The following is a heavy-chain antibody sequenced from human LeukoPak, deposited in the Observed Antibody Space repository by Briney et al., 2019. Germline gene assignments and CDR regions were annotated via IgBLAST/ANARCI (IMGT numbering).Heavy chain of an antibody. CDR3: ARLIGSSWLAFDI. J-gene: IGHJ3*02. V-gene: IGHV6-1*01. Sequence: SQTLSLTCAISGDSVSSNSAAWNWIRQSPSRGLEWLGRTYYRSKSYNDYAVSVKSRISINPDTSKNQSSLQLNSVPPEDTAVYYCARLIGSSWLAFDIWGQGTMVTVSS. D-gene: IGHD6-13*01. CDR1: GDSVSSNSAA. CDR2: TYYRSKSYN.